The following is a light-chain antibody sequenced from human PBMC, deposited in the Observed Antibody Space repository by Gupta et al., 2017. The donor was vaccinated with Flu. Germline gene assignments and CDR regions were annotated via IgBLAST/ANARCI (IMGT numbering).Light chain of an antibody. CDR1: RDIDDD. Sequence: ETTRTQSPTFMSATPGDKVSISRRALRDIDDDLNWYQRKPGEAAILIIQEATTVVPVISPLISGSGYGTDFTLTINNIAAEDAAYYFCLQNDSFPWTFGHGTKVEIK. J-gene: IGKJ1*01. CDR2: EAT. CDR3: LQNDSFPWT. V-gene: IGKV5-2*01.